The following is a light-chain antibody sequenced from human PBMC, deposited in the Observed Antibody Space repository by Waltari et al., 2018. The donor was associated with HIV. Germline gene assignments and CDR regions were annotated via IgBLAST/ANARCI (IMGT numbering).Light chain of an antibody. Sequence: VVMTQTPVSLLVTLGQSASVSCKSSQSLESTDGNTYLNWFHQRPGHPPRRLIYKVSNRDSGVSDRFSGSGSGTEFTLKITTVEAEDAGIYFCMQGTHFLTFGGGTKV. CDR3: MQGTHFLT. V-gene: IGKV2-30*01. CDR2: KVS. J-gene: IGKJ4*01. CDR1: QSLESTDGNTY.